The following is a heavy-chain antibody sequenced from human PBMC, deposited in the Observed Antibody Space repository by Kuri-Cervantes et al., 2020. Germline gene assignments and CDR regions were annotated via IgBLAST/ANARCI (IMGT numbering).Heavy chain of an antibody. J-gene: IGHJ6*02. CDR3: ARDDRRDSYVRDV. Sequence: ASVKVSCKASGYTFTSYYMHWVRQAPGQGLEWMGIINPSGGSTSYAQKFQGRVTITADKSTSTAYMELSSLRSEDTAVYYCARDDRRDSYVRDVWGQGTTVTVSS. CDR1: GYTFTSYY. V-gene: IGHV1-46*01. CDR2: INPSGGST. D-gene: IGHD5-24*01.